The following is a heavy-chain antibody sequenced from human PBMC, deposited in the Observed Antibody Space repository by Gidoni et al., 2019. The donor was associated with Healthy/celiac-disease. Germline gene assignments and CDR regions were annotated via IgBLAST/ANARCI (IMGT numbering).Heavy chain of an antibody. CDR1: GYSFTSYW. V-gene: IGHV5-10-1*03. CDR2: IDPSDSYT. D-gene: IGHD6-19*01. Sequence: EVRLAQSGAEVKKPGESLRISCKGSGYSFTSYWISWVRQMPGKGLEWMGRIDPSDSYTNYSPSFQGHVTISADKSISTAYLQWSSLKASDTAMYYCARHLPYWQWTYYYGMDVWGQGTTVTVSS. CDR3: ARHLPYWQWTYYYGMDV. J-gene: IGHJ6*02.